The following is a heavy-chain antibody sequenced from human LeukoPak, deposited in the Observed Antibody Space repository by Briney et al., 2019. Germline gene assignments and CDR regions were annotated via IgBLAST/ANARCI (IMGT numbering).Heavy chain of an antibody. CDR1: GFTLSSYS. CDR2: IRSSSSTI. CDR3: ARGGDIVVVPAAYFDY. D-gene: IGHD2-2*01. J-gene: IGHJ4*02. V-gene: IGHV3-48*01. Sequence: PGGSLRLSCAASGFTLSSYSMNWVRQAPGKGLEWVSYIRSSSSTIYYADSVKGRFTISRDNAKNSLYLQMNSLRAEDTAVYYCARGGDIVVVPAAYFDYWGQGTLVTVSS.